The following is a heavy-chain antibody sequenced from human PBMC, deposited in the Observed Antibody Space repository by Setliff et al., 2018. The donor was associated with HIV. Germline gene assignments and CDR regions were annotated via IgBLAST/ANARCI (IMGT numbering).Heavy chain of an antibody. D-gene: IGHD5-12*01. V-gene: IGHV1-2*06. CDR1: GYTFTDVY. J-gene: IGHJ5*02. CDR2: INPKSGVA. CDR3: ARAHFLVAMTRNWFDP. Sequence: ASVKVSCKASGYTFTDVYIHWVRQAPGQGLEWIGRINPKSGVADYLKKFQGRVTMTTDTSTNTAHMELIRPRFDDTAVYYCARAHFLVAMTRNWFDPWGQGTLVTVSS.